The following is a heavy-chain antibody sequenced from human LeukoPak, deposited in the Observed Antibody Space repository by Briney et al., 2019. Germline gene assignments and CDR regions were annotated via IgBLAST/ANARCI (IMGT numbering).Heavy chain of an antibody. V-gene: IGHV3-48*03. D-gene: IGHD4-17*01. Sequence: GGSLRLSCAASGFTFSSYEMNWVRQAPGKGLEWVSYISSSGSSIYYADSVKGRFTISRDNAKNSLYLQMNSLRAEDTAVYYCASPTTVRGYYYYAMGVWGQGTTVTVSS. CDR1: GFTFSSYE. J-gene: IGHJ6*02. CDR3: ASPTTVRGYYYYAMGV. CDR2: ISSSGSSI.